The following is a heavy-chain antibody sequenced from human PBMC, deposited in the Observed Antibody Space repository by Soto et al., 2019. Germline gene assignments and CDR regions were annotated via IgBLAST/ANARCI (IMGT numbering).Heavy chain of an antibody. CDR3: ARELPPDL. V-gene: IGHV3-53*01. J-gene: IGHJ5*02. CDR2: IWSAGLT. D-gene: IGHD2-15*01. Sequence: GSLRLSCAASGFTVSSKYMNWVRQAPGKGLEWVSIIWSAGLTYYADSVRGRFTISRDISKNILFLQMNNLRAEDSAIYYCARELPPDLWGQGTLVTVSS. CDR1: GFTVSSKY.